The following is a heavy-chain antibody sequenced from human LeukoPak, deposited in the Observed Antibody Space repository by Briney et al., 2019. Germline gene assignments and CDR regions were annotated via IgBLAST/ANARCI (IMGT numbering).Heavy chain of an antibody. V-gene: IGHV3-21*01. CDR1: GSTFSSYS. CDR2: ISERRSYI. Sequence: PGGSLRLSCAASGSTFSSYSVNWVRQAPGKGLEWVSSISERRSYIYYADSMKGRFTISRDNAKNSLYLQMNSLRAEDTAVYYCARSTRRQNDAFDIWGQGTVVTVSS. J-gene: IGHJ3*02. CDR3: ARSTRRQNDAFDI.